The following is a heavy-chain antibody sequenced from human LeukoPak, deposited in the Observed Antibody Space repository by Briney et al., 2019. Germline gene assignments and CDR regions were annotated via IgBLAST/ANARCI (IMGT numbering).Heavy chain of an antibody. Sequence: PGGSLRLSCAASGFTFSSYAMSWVRRAPGKGLEWVSSISSSSSYIYYADSVKGRFTISRDNSKNSLYLQMNSLRAEDTAVYYCARDVQVATIYPLDYWGQGTLVTVSS. D-gene: IGHD5-12*01. J-gene: IGHJ4*02. CDR2: ISSSSSYI. V-gene: IGHV3-21*01. CDR1: GFTFSSYA. CDR3: ARDVQVATIYPLDY.